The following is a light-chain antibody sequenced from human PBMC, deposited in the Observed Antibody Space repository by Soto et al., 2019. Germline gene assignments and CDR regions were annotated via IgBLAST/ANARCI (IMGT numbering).Light chain of an antibody. V-gene: IGKV1-5*03. Sequence: DIQMTQSPSTLSGSVGDRVTITCRASQTISSWLAWYQQKPGKAPKLLIYKASTLKSGVPSRFSGSGSGTEFTLTISILQPYDFATYYCQHYNSYSDAFGQGTKVELK. J-gene: IGKJ1*01. CDR1: QTISSW. CDR2: KAS. CDR3: QHYNSYSDA.